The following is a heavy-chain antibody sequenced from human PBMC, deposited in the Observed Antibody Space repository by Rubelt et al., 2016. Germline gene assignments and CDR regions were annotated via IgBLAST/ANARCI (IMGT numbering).Heavy chain of an antibody. V-gene: IGHV3-7*01. CDR2: DGSAN. Sequence: DGSANYYVDSVKGRFTISRDNSKNTLYLQMNSLRAEDTAVYYCARDPSIYGNFDYWGQGTLVTVSS. D-gene: IGHD4-17*01. J-gene: IGHJ4*02. CDR3: ARDPSIYGNFDY.